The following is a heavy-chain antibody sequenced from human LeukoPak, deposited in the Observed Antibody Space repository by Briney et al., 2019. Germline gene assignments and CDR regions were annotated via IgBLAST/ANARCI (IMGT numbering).Heavy chain of an antibody. CDR3: ARGSRGYTYG. V-gene: IGHV4-39*07. CDR2: IYYSGST. J-gene: IGHJ4*02. D-gene: IGHD5-18*01. CDR1: GGSISSSSYY. Sequence: SETLSLTCTVSGGSISSSSYYWGWIRQPPGKGLEWIGSIYYSGSTYYNPSLKSRVTISVDTSKNQFSLKLSSVTAADTAVYYCARGSRGYTYGWGQGTLVTVSS.